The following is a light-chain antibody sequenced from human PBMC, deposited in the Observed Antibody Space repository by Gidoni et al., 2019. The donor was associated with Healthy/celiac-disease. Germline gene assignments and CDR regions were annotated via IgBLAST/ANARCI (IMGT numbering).Light chain of an antibody. CDR2: AAS. Sequence: ETVLTPPQGTLSFSPGERATLSCRASQYISSSYLAWYQQKPGQAPRLLIFAASNRATGIPDRFSGRGSGTDFTLTISRLEPEDFAVYYCQQFDNSPYTFGQGTKLEIK. J-gene: IGKJ2*01. V-gene: IGKV3-20*01. CDR3: QQFDNSPYT. CDR1: QYISSSY.